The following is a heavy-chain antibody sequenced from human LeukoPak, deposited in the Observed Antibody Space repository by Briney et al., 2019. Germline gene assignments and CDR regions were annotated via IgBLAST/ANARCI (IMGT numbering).Heavy chain of an antibody. V-gene: IGHV3-7*03. D-gene: IGHD1-14*01. Sequence: GGSLRLSCAASGFTFSSYWMSWVRQAPGKGLEWVSNINESGSGKYYVDSVKGRFTISRDNAKNSLYLQMDSLRAEDTAVYYFSTIRCSNRGHSFACWGQRTLVT. J-gene: IGHJ4*02. CDR2: INESGSGK. CDR3: STIRCSNRGHSFAC. CDR1: GFTFSSYW.